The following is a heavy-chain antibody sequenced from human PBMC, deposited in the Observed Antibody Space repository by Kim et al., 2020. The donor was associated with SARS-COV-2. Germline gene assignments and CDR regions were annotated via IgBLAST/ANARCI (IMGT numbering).Heavy chain of an antibody. V-gene: IGHV1-46*01. D-gene: IGHD3-16*01. Sequence: ASVKVSCKASGYTFSTYFMQWVRQAPGQGLEWMGVITPSGDATNYAQRFRGRVTVTRDTSTSTLYMELTSLRSEDTAVHYCAREGEALKHFDYWGQGTLV. J-gene: IGHJ4*02. CDR2: ITPSGDAT. CDR1: GYTFSTYF. CDR3: AREGEALKHFDY.